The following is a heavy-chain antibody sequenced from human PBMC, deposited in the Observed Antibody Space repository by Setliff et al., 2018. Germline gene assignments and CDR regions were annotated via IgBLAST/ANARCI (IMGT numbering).Heavy chain of an antibody. CDR1: GHTFITFG. J-gene: IGHJ4*02. V-gene: IGHV1-18*01. Sequence: APVKVSCKASGHTFITFGISWVRQAPGQGLEWMGWISAYSDDTKYAEKFQGRVTMTMDTSTGTAYMELRSLRSDDTAVYICAYDSSGYYPGYWGQGTLVTVSS. CDR3: AYDSSGYYPGY. CDR2: ISAYSDDT. D-gene: IGHD3-22*01.